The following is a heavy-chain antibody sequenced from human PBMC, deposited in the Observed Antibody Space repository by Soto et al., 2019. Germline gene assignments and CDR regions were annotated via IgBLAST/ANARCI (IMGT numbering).Heavy chain of an antibody. D-gene: IGHD1-7*01. CDR2: IYHSGIT. CDR1: DYSISSGHY. Sequence: PSETLSLTCTFSDYSISSGHYWGWVRQPPGKGLEWIGSIYHSGITYYNPSLKSRVTISIDTSKNQFSLKLTSVTAADTAVYYCARALPGTTDYWGQGTLVTVSS. J-gene: IGHJ4*02. V-gene: IGHV4-38-2*02. CDR3: ARALPGTTDY.